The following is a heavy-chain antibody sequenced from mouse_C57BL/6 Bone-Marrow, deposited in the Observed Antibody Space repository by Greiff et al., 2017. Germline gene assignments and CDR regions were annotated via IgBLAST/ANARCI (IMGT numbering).Heavy chain of an antibody. CDR2: IHPNSGST. Sequence: QVQLQQPGAELVKPGASVKLSCKASGYTFTSYWMHWVKQRPGQGLEWIGMIHPNSGSTNYNEKFKSKATLTVDKSSSTAYMQLSILTSEDSAVYYCARGGYGSYWYFDVWGTGTTVTVSS. D-gene: IGHD1-1*01. V-gene: IGHV1-64*01. J-gene: IGHJ1*03. CDR1: GYTFTSYW. CDR3: ARGGYGSYWYFDV.